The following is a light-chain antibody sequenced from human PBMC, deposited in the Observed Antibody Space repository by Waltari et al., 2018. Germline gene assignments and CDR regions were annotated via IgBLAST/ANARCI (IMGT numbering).Light chain of an antibody. CDR3: QQLNSYAIT. Sequence: DIQMTQSPYFLSASVGDRVVITCRASQGISNYLAWYPQKPGKAPKLLIYTASTLQSGVPSRFSGSGFGIEFTLTISSLQPEDFATYYCQQLNSYAITFGQGTRLEIK. CDR2: TAS. V-gene: IGKV1-9*01. CDR1: QGISNY. J-gene: IGKJ5*01.